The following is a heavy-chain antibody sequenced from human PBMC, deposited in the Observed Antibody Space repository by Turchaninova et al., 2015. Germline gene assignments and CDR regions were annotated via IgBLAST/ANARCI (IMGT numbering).Heavy chain of an antibody. CDR1: GFTFSTYW. J-gene: IGHJ4*02. V-gene: IGHV3-7*01. D-gene: IGHD1-1*01. CDR3: ARDVHPDDVRFDD. CDR2: RKQDGCEK. Sequence: EVQLVESGGGLVQPGESLRLSCAASGFTFSTYWMRWVRQAPGKGLEWVANRKQDGCEKYYVDSVKGRFTSSGKNAKNSLYLQMNLLRAEDTAVYYCARDVHPDDVRFDDWGQGTLVTVSS.